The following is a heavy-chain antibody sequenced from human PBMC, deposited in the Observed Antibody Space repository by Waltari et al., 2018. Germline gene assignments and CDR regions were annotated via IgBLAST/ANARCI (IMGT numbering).Heavy chain of an antibody. Sequence: QVQLQESGPGLVKPSETLSLTCAVSGYSISSGYYWGWIRQPPGKGLEWIGSIYHSGGTYYNPSLKSRVTISVDTSKNQFSLKLSSVTAADTAVYYCARRNDYDFWSGYYTGGYFQHWGQGTLVTVSS. CDR2: IYHSGGT. V-gene: IGHV4-38-2*01. CDR1: GYSISSGYY. D-gene: IGHD3-3*01. CDR3: ARRNDYDFWSGYYTGGYFQH. J-gene: IGHJ1*01.